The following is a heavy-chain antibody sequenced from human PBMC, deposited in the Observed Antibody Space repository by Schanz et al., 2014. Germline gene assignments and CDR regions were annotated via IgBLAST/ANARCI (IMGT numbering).Heavy chain of an antibody. Sequence: QVQLVESGGGLVKPGGSLRLSCAASGFTFSDYYMSWVRQAPGKGLEWVSYISSVGISKYYADPVKGRFTISRDSAKNSLYLQMXXXXXXDTAVYYCARGTPFLCDYWGQGTLVTVSS. J-gene: IGHJ4*02. D-gene: IGHD3-16*01. CDR1: GFTFSDYY. CDR3: ARGTPFLCDY. V-gene: IGHV3-11*04. CDR2: ISSVGISK.